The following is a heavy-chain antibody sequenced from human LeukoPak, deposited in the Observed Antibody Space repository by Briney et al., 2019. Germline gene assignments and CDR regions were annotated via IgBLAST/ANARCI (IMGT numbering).Heavy chain of an antibody. J-gene: IGHJ4*02. V-gene: IGHV3-7*01. D-gene: IGHD3-10*01. Sequence: GGSLRLSCAASGFTFSSYWMSWVRQAPGKGLEWVANIKEDGSEKYYVDSVKGRFTISRDNAKNSLYLQMNSLRAEDTAVYYCARDFPSGGSGSYFRYDYWGQGTLVTVSS. CDR3: ARDFPSGGSGSYFRYDY. CDR2: IKEDGSEK. CDR1: GFTFSSYW.